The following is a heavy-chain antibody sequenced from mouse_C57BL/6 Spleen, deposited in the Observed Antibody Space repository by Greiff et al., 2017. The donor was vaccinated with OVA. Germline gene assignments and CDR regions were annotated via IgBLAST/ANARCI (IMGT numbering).Heavy chain of an antibody. J-gene: IGHJ1*03. V-gene: IGHV5-17*01. CDR2: ISSGSSTI. Sequence: DVKLVESGGGLVKPGGSLKLSCAASGFTFSDYGMHWVRQAPEKGLEWVAYISSGSSTIYYADTVKGRFTISRDNAKNTLFLQMTSLRSEDTAMYYCARLDDGYHWYFDVWGTGTTVTVSS. CDR3: ARLDDGYHWYFDV. CDR1: GFTFSDYG. D-gene: IGHD2-3*01.